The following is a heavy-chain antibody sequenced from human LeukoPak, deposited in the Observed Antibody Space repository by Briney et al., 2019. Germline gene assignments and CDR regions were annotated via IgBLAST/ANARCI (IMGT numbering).Heavy chain of an antibody. CDR2: INHSGST. D-gene: IGHD1-26*01. CDR3: ARGPTSSGSYYWFDP. J-gene: IGHJ5*02. V-gene: IGHV4-34*01. CDR1: GFTFRDYY. Sequence: GSLRLSCAASGFTFRDYYMSWIRQPPGEGLQWIGEINHSGSTKYNPSLKSRVTISVDTSNNQCSLKLSSVTAADTAVYYCARGPTSSGSYYWFDPWGQGTLVTVSS.